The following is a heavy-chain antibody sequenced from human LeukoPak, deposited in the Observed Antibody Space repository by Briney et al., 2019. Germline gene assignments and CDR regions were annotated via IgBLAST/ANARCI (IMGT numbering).Heavy chain of an antibody. CDR1: GYTFTSYY. CDR2: INPSGGST. D-gene: IGHD3-9*01. CDR3: AREGGRLRYFDWLTPYFDY. V-gene: IGHV1-46*01. Sequence: GASVKVSCKASGYTFTSYYMHWVRQAPGQGLEWMGIINPSGGSTSYAQKFQGRVTITADESTSTAYMELSSLRSEDTAVYYCAREGGRLRYFDWLTPYFDYWGQGTLVTVSS. J-gene: IGHJ4*02.